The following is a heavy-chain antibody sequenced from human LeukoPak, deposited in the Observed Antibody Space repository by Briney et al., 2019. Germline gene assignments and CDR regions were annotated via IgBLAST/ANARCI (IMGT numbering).Heavy chain of an antibody. CDR3: ARHMRNIAAAPRPGDAFDI. D-gene: IGHD6-13*01. Sequence: PSETLSLTCTVSGGSISSSSYYWGWIRQPPGKGLEWIGSIYYSGSTYYNPSLKSRVTISVDTSKNQFSLKLSSVTAADTAVYYCARHMRNIAAAPRPGDAFDIWGQGTMVTVSS. CDR2: IYYSGST. CDR1: GGSISSSSYY. J-gene: IGHJ3*02. V-gene: IGHV4-39*01.